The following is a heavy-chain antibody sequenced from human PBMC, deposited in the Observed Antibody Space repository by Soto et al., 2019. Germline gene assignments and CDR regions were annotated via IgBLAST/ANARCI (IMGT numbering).Heavy chain of an antibody. V-gene: IGHV3-33*01. CDR1: GFTFCSYG. J-gene: IGHJ4*02. CDR2: IWYDGSNK. D-gene: IGHD6-6*01. Sequence: PGGSLRLSCAASGFTFCSYGLHWVRQAPGKGLEWVAVIWYDGSNKYYADSVKGRFTISRDNSRNTLYLQMNSLRAEDTAVYYCARVSAARRGPGDYWGQGTLVTVSS. CDR3: ARVSAARRGPGDY.